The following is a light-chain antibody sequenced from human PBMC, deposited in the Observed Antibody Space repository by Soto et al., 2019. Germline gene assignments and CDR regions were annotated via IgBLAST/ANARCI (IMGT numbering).Light chain of an antibody. J-gene: IGKJ1*01. CDR1: QGISSY. V-gene: IGKV1-9*01. CDR3: QQYNSYWGT. CDR2: AAS. Sequence: DIQLPQSPSFLSASVGDRVTITYRSSQGISSYLALYQQKPGKAPKLLIYAASTLQSGVPSRFSGSGSGTEFTLTISSLQPEDFATYYCQQYNSYWGTFGQGTKVDIK.